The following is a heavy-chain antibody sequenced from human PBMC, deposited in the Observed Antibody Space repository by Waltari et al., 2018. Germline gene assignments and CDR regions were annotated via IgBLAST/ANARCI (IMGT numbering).Heavy chain of an antibody. CDR1: GTSITTYY. V-gene: IGHV4-59*01. D-gene: IGHD6-13*01. Sequence: QVQLQESGPGLVKPSETLSLTCLASGTSITTYYWSWIRQPPGKGLEWIGLISDIGNTKYNPSLKSRVTISGDTSKNQFALKMSAVTAADTAVFYCARMSGAAAGKFDYWGQGTLVTVSS. J-gene: IGHJ4*02. CDR3: ARMSGAAAGKFDY. CDR2: ISDIGNT.